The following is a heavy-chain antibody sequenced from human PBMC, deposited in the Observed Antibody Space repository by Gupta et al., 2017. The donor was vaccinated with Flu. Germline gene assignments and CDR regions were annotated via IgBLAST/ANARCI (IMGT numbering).Heavy chain of an antibody. CDR1: GGSIASGGYY. Sequence: QVRLQESGPGLVKPSQTMSLTCTVSGGSIASGGYYWNWISQYPGRGLEWIGYIYDSVTTDYNPSLQGRATISADPSKNLFFLRLKSVTAADTAVYYCAGRGKLVGSCWSEEFDYWGRGTEATVSS. D-gene: IGHD6-19*01. CDR3: AGRGKLVGSCWSEEFDY. CDR2: IYDSVTT. J-gene: IGHJ4*02. V-gene: IGHV4-31*04.